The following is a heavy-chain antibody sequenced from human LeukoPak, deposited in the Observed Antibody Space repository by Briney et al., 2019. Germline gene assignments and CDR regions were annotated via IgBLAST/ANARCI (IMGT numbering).Heavy chain of an antibody. Sequence: GASVRVSCKASGYTFTDYYVHWVRQAPGQGLERMGWINANNGDTNYAQKFQGRVTMTRDTSISTAYMDLTRLRSDDTVVYYCARVSPIYQLFFWFDPWGQGTLVTVSS. D-gene: IGHD2-2*01. CDR2: INANNGDT. V-gene: IGHV1-2*02. J-gene: IGHJ5*02. CDR1: GYTFTDYY. CDR3: ARVSPIYQLFFWFDP.